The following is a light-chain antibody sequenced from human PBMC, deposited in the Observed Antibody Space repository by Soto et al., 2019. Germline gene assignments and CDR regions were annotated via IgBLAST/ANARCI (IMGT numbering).Light chain of an antibody. J-gene: IGKJ2*01. CDR3: QQYNSYSYT. CDR2: KAS. V-gene: IGKV1-5*03. CDR1: QSISSW. Sequence: DSHMTQAASTLSASVGDRVTITCRASQSISSWLAWYQQKPGKAPKLLIYKASSLESGVPSRFSGSGSGTEFTLTISSLQPDDFATYYCQQYNSYSYTFGQGTKVDIK.